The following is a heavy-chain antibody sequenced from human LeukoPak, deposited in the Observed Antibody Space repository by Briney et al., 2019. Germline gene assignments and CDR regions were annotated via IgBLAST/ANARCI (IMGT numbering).Heavy chain of an antibody. D-gene: IGHD3-22*01. Sequence: SETLSLTCTVSGGSISSGSYYWSWIRQPAGKGLEWIGRIYTSGSTNYNPSLKSRVTISVDTSKNQFSLKLSSVTAADTAVYYCARELLRSKQYYYDSSGYNNWFDPWGQGTLVTVSS. V-gene: IGHV4-61*02. CDR2: IYTSGST. J-gene: IGHJ5*02. CDR1: GGSISSGSYY. CDR3: ARELLRSKQYYYDSSGYNNWFDP.